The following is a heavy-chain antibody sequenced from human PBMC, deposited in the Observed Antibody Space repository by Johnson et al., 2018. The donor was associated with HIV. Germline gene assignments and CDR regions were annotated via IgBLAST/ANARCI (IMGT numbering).Heavy chain of an antibody. D-gene: IGHD4-17*01. V-gene: IGHV3-23*04. CDR2: ISGSGGST. Sequence: MLLVESGGGLVQPGGSLRLSCAASGFTFSSYAMSWVRQAPGKGLEWVSAISGSGGSTYYADSVKGRFTISRDNSKNMLYLQMNSLRAEDTAVYYCAREFLYGDYQDAFDIWGQGTMVTVSS. CDR3: AREFLYGDYQDAFDI. J-gene: IGHJ3*02. CDR1: GFTFSSYA.